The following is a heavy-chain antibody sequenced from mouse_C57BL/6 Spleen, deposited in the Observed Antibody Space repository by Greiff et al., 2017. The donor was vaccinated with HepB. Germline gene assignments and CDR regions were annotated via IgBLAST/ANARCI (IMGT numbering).Heavy chain of an antibody. CDR2: IDPETGGT. Sequence: VQLQQSGAELVRPGASVTLSCKASGYTFTDYEMHWVKQTPVHGLEWIGAIDPETGGTAYNQKFKGKAILTADKSSSTADMELRSLTSEDSAVYYCTRGGNCFDYWGQGTTLTVSS. V-gene: IGHV1-15*01. J-gene: IGHJ2*01. CDR1: GYTFTDYE. CDR3: TRGGNCFDY.